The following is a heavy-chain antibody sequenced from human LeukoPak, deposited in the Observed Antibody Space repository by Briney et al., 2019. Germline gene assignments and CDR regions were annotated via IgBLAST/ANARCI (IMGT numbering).Heavy chain of an antibody. CDR3: ARAQQLVLSGAFDI. Sequence: SETLSLTCTVSGGSISSYYWSWIRQPPGKGLEWIGCIYYSGSTNYNPSLKSRGTISVDTSKNQFSLKLSSVTAADTAVYYCARAQQLVLSGAFDIWGQGTMVTVSS. CDR2: IYYSGST. CDR1: GGSISSYY. V-gene: IGHV4-59*01. J-gene: IGHJ3*02. D-gene: IGHD6-6*01.